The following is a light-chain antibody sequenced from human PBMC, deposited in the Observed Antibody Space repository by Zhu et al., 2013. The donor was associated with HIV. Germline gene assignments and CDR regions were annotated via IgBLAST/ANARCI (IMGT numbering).Light chain of an antibody. CDR3: QQYGTSPPT. CDR1: QAVSRF. V-gene: IGKV3-20*01. J-gene: IGKJ2*01. CDR2: GAS. Sequence: EIVLTQSPGTLSLSPGERATLSCRASQAVSRFLGWYQQKPGQAPRLLMHGASTRATGIPDRFSGSGSGTDFTLTISRLEPEDFAVYYCQQYGTSPPTFGQGTKLEIK.